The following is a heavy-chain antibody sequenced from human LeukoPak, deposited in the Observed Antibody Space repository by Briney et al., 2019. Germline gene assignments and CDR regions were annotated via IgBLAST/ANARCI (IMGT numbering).Heavy chain of an antibody. CDR2: ISSSSSTI. D-gene: IGHD3-10*01. CDR3: AGLWFGERVDY. CDR1: GFTFSSYS. Sequence: GGSLRLSCAASGFTFSSYSMNWVRQAPGKGLEWVSYISSSSSTIYYADSVKGRFTISRDNAKNSLYLQMNSLRAEDTAVYYCAGLWFGERVDYWGQGTLVTVSS. J-gene: IGHJ4*02. V-gene: IGHV3-48*04.